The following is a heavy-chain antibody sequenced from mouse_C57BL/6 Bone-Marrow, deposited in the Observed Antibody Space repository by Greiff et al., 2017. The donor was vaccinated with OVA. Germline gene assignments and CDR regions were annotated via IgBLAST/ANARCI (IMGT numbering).Heavy chain of an antibody. CDR2: INPNNGGT. CDR1: GYTFTDYN. Sequence: EVKLQESGPELVKPGASVKIPCKASGYTFTDYNMDWVKQSHGKSLEWIGDINPNNGGTIYNQKFKGKATLTVDKSSSTAYMELRSLTSEDTAVYYCARSVDGYYDAMDYWGQGTSVTVSS. CDR3: ARSVDGYYDAMDY. D-gene: IGHD2-3*01. V-gene: IGHV1-18*01. J-gene: IGHJ4*01.